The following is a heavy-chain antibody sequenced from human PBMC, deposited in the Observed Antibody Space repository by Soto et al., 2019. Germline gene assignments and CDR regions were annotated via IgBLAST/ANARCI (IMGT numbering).Heavy chain of an antibody. J-gene: IGHJ2*01. CDR2: VYYSGSS. CDR3: ARMSYFYDKWYFDL. CDR1: GGSINNNDYC. V-gene: IGHV4-30-4*01. D-gene: IGHD3-22*01. Sequence: QLQESGPGLVKPSLTLSLTYSVSGGSINNNDYCWSGIRQTPGNGLEWIGYVYYSGSSDYIPSLKSRLSMSIDKSKNQFHLKLNSVTAADTATYYCARMSYFYDKWYFDLWGRGTLVTVSS.